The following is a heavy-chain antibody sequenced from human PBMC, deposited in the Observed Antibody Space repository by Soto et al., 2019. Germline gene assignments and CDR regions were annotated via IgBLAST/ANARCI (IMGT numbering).Heavy chain of an antibody. Sequence: GGSLRLSCAACGVTFSIYAMSWVRQAQGKGLEWVSAISGSGGSTYYADSVKGRFTISRDNSKNTLYLQMDSLRAEDMAVYYCARDRCTNGVCYAPSDYWGQGTLVTVSS. CDR3: ARDRCTNGVCYAPSDY. V-gene: IGHV3-23*01. J-gene: IGHJ4*02. D-gene: IGHD2-8*01. CDR1: GVTFSIYA. CDR2: ISGSGGST.